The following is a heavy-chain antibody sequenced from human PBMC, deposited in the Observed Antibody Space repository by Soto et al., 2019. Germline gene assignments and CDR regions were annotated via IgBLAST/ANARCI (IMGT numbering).Heavy chain of an antibody. V-gene: IGHV3-30-3*01. CDR1: GFTFSSYA. Sequence: GGSLRLSCAASGFTFSSYAMHWVRQAPGKGLEWVAVISYDGSNKYYADSVKGRFTISRDNSKNTLYLQMNSLRAEDTAVYYCARSGYGDTAMAIRGAFDIWGQGTMVTVSS. D-gene: IGHD5-18*01. CDR2: ISYDGSNK. J-gene: IGHJ3*02. CDR3: ARSGYGDTAMAIRGAFDI.